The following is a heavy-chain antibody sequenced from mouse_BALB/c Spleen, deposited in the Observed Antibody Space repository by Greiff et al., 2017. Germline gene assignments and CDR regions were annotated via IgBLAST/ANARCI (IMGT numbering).Heavy chain of an antibody. CDR1: GYSFTSYW. J-gene: IGHJ4*01. CDR3: TREKTGSHAMDY. CDR2: IYPGNSDT. D-gene: IGHD4-1*01. Sequence: VQLQQSGTVLARPGASVKMSCKASGYSFTSYWMHWVKQRPGQGLEWIGAIYPGNSDTSYNQKFKGKAKLTAVTSASTAYMELSSLTNEDSAVYYCTREKTGSHAMDYWGQGTSVTVSS. V-gene: IGHV1-5*01.